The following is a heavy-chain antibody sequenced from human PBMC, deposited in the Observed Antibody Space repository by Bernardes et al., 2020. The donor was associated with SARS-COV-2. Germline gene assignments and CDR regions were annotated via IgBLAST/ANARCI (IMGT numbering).Heavy chain of an antibody. V-gene: IGHV3-7*04. Sequence: VGSLSLSCAASGFTFSSYWMSWVRQAPGKGLEWVANIKQDGSEKYYVDSVKGRFTISRDNAKNSLYLQMNSLRAEDTAVYYCARDAAAAGTPTNPYYYYYGMDVWGQGTTVTVSS. J-gene: IGHJ6*02. CDR2: IKQDGSEK. CDR3: ARDAAAAGTPTNPYYYYYGMDV. CDR1: GFTFSSYW. D-gene: IGHD6-13*01.